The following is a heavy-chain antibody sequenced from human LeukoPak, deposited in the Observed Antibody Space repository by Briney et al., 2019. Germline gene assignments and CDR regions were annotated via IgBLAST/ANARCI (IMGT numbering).Heavy chain of an antibody. J-gene: IGHJ5*02. D-gene: IGHD3-10*01. V-gene: IGHV4-34*01. CDR1: GGSFSGYY. CDR2: INHSGST. CDR3: ARSIGDYYGSGSYYRWFDP. Sequence: SETLSLTCAVYGGSFSGYYWSWIRQPPGKGLEWIGEINHSGSTNYNPSLKSRVTISVDTSKNQFSLKLSSVTAADTAVYYCARSIGDYYGSGSYYRWFDPWGQGTLVTVSS.